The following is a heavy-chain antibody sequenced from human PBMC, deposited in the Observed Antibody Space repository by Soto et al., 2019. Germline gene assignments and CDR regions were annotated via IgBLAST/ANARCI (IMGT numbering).Heavy chain of an antibody. D-gene: IGHD6-13*01. Sequence: EVQLVESGGVLVQPGGSLRLSCAASGFTFSSYEMNWVRQAPGKGLEWVSYISSSATTIYYADSVKGRFTISRDNAKSSLYLQMNSLRADDTAVYYCVRSFTWYSEADYWGQGTLVTVSS. CDR3: VRSFTWYSEADY. CDR1: GFTFSSYE. CDR2: ISSSATTI. V-gene: IGHV3-48*03. J-gene: IGHJ4*02.